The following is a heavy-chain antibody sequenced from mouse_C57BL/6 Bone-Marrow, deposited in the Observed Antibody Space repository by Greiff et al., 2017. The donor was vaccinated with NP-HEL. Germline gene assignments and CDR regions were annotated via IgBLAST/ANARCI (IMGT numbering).Heavy chain of an antibody. V-gene: IGHV1-64*01. Sequence: QVQLQQPGAELVKPGASVKLSCKASGYTFTSYWMHWVKQRPGQGLEWIGMIHPNSGSTNYNEKFKSKATLTVDKSSSTAYMQLRSLTSEASAVDYCARARLRLGFAYWGQGTLVTVSA. J-gene: IGHJ3*01. CDR2: IHPNSGST. D-gene: IGHD2-4*01. CDR1: GYTFTSYW. CDR3: ARARLRLGFAY.